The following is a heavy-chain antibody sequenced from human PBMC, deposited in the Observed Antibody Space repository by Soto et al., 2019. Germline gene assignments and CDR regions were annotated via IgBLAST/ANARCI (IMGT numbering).Heavy chain of an antibody. CDR2: ISADTGTR. J-gene: IGHJ5*02. D-gene: IGHD7-27*01. Sequence: ASVKVSCKASGYTFTRYGISWVRQAPGQGLEWMGWISADTGTRFYAQKFQGRVTMTTDMATTTAYMELGSLRSDDTAVYYCQRTKVKPSMGTGPAPGGQGTRVPVSP. CDR1: GYTFTRYG. CDR3: QRTKVKPSMGTGPAP. V-gene: IGHV1-18*01.